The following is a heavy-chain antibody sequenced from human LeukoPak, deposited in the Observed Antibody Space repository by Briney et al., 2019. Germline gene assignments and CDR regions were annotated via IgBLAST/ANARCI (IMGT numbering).Heavy chain of an antibody. Sequence: PSETLSLTCAVYGGSFSGYYWSWIRQPPGKGLEWIGEINHSGSTNYNPSLKSRVTISVDKSKNQFSLKLSSVTAADTAVYYCASLRHSSGGYWGQGTLVTVSS. CDR2: INHSGST. D-gene: IGHD6-19*01. V-gene: IGHV4-34*01. CDR1: GGSFSGYY. CDR3: ASLRHSSGGY. J-gene: IGHJ4*02.